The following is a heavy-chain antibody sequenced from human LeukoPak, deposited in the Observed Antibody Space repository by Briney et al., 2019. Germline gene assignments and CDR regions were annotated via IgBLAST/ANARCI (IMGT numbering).Heavy chain of an antibody. CDR3: ATGSRTTGYYYYYMDV. CDR2: MNPNSGNT. Sequence: ASVKVSCKASGYTFTSYDINWVRQATGQGLEWMGWMNPNSGNTGYAQKFQGRVTITRNTSISTAYMELSSLRSEDTAVYYCATGSRTTGYYYYYMDVWGKGTTVTVSS. J-gene: IGHJ6*03. CDR1: GYTFTSYD. D-gene: IGHD1-7*01. V-gene: IGHV1-8*03.